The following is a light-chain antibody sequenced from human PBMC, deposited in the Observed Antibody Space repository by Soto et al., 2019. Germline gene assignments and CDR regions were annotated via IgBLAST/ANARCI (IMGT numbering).Light chain of an antibody. CDR2: GAS. CDR3: QQYNNWPPRT. J-gene: IGKJ4*01. V-gene: IGKV3-15*01. Sequence: EIVMTQSPATLSVSPGERATLSCRASQSVSSNLAWYQQKPGQAPRLLIYGASTRATGVPARFSGSGSGTEFTLTISSLQSEDLAVYYCQQYNNWPPRTFGRGTKVEIK. CDR1: QSVSSN.